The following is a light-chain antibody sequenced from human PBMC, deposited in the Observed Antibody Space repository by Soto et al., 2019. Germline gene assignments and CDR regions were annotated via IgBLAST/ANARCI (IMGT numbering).Light chain of an antibody. CDR2: DAS. V-gene: IGKV3-11*01. CDR1: QSVSSY. CDR3: QQRINWPAWT. J-gene: IGKJ1*01. Sequence: EIVLTQSPATLSLSPGERATLSCRASQSVSSYVAWYQQKLGQPPRLLIYDASSRATGIPARFSASGSGTDFTLTISYLEPEDFAVYYCQQRINWPAWTFGQGTKVDIK.